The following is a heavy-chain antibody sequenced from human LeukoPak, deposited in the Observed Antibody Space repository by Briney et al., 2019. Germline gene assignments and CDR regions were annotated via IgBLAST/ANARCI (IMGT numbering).Heavy chain of an antibody. D-gene: IGHD2-15*01. Sequence: GSLRLSCAASGFTFSSYSMNWVRKAPGKGLEWISYISVISGTIYYADSVEGRFTISRDKAKNSPYLQMNGLRAEDTAVYYCARAPARLDCSVEFFDYWGQGTLVT. CDR2: ISVISGTI. J-gene: IGHJ4*02. CDR3: ARAPARLDCSVEFFDY. CDR1: GFTFSSYS. V-gene: IGHV3-48*01.